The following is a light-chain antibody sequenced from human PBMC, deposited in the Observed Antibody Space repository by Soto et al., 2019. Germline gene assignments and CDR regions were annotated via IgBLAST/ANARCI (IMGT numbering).Light chain of an antibody. J-gene: IGKJ2*01. CDR3: QQYNNWPYT. V-gene: IGKV3-15*01. CDR2: GAS. Sequence: EIVMTQSPATLSVSPGERAILSCRASQSVSSNLAWYQQKPGQAPRLLIYGASTRATGIPDRFSGSGSGTEFTLTISSLQSEDFAVYYCQQYNNWPYTFGQGTKLEIK. CDR1: QSVSSN.